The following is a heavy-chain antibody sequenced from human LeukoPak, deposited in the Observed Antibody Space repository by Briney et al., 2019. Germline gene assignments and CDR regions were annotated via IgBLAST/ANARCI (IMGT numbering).Heavy chain of an antibody. CDR1: GFTVSSNY. Sequence: PGGSLRLSCAASGFTVSSNYMTWVRQAPGKGLEWVSVIYSGGYTYYADSVKGRFTISRDNSKNTLYLQMNSLRAEDTAVYYCAKDAYSYGHFDYWGQGTLVTVSS. D-gene: IGHD5-18*01. CDR3: AKDAYSYGHFDY. V-gene: IGHV3-53*01. J-gene: IGHJ4*02. CDR2: IYSGGYT.